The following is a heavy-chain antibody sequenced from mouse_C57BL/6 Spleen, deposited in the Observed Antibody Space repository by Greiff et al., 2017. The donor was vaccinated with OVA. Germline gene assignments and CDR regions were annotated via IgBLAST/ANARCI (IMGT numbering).Heavy chain of an antibody. J-gene: IGHJ4*01. Sequence: EVQGVESGGGLVKPGGSLKLSCAASGFTFSDYGMHWVRQAPEKGLEWVAYISSGSSTIYYADTVKGRFPISRDNAKNTLFLQMTSLRSEDTAMYYCARRDWDGAMDYWGQGTSVTVSS. V-gene: IGHV5-17*01. CDR1: GFTFSDYG. D-gene: IGHD4-1*01. CDR2: ISSGSSTI. CDR3: ARRDWDGAMDY.